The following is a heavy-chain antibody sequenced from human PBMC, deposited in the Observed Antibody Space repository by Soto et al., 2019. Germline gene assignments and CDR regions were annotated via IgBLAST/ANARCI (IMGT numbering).Heavy chain of an antibody. Sequence: EVQVVESGGDLVQPGGSLRLSCAASGFTFSNYWMHWVRQAPGKGLVWVSRISDDGSNTDYADSVRGRFTISKDNAKSTMYLQMQCHRADDTAVYYCAAWRWYSSTGGFDYWGQGTRFTV. J-gene: IGHJ4*02. CDR1: GFTFSNYW. CDR3: AAWRWYSSTGGFDY. D-gene: IGHD6-19*01. V-gene: IGHV3-74*01. CDR2: ISDDGSNT.